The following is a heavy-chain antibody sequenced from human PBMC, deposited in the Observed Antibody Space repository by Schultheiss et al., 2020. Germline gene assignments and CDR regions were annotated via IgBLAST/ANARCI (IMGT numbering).Heavy chain of an antibody. D-gene: IGHD2-15*01. Sequence: ASVKVSCKVSGYTLTELSMHWVRQAPGKGLEWMGGFDPEDGETIYAQKFQGRVTMTEDTSTDTAYMELSSLRSEDTAVYYCARGISGGNWFDPWGQGTLVTVSS. J-gene: IGHJ5*02. CDR1: GYTLTELS. CDR3: ARGISGGNWFDP. CDR2: FDPEDGET. V-gene: IGHV1-24*01.